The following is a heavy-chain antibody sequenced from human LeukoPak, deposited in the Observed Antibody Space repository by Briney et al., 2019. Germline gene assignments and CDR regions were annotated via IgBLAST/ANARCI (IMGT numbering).Heavy chain of an antibody. V-gene: IGHV3-23*01. J-gene: IGHJ4*02. CDR1: GFTFSRYA. D-gene: IGHD6-19*01. CDR2: VSRNGDST. CDR3: AKDLIAVGDGYYFDY. Sequence: GGSLRLSCAASGFTFSRYAMSWVRQAPGKGLEWVSAVSRNGDSTYYADSVKGRFTISRDNSKNTLYLQMNSLRAEDTALYYCAKDLIAVGDGYYFDYWGQGTLVTVSS.